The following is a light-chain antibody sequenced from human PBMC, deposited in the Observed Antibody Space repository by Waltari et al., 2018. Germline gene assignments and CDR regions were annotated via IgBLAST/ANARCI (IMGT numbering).Light chain of an antibody. CDR2: DTS. Sequence: EIVLTQSPATLSLPPGEPATLSCRASQSVSSYLAWYQQKPGQAPRLLIYDTSIRAAGIPARFSGSGTGTDFTLTISSLEPEDFAVYYCQQRTNWPPWVTFGQGTKVEIK. CDR1: QSVSSY. V-gene: IGKV3-11*01. J-gene: IGKJ2*01. CDR3: QQRTNWPPWVT.